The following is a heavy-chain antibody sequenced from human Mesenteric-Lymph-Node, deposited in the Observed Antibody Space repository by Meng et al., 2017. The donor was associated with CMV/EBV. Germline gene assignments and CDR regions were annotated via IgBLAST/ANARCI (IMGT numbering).Heavy chain of an antibody. V-gene: IGHV1-46*01. CDR2: IDPSGGST. CDR3: AREVYDTSNYQAYYYGMDV. CDR1: GYMFTSYD. J-gene: IGHJ6*02. D-gene: IGHD3-22*01. Sequence: ASVKVSCKTSGYMFTSYDLSWVRQAPGQGLEWVGIIDPSGGSTNYAQRFQGRVIMTRDASGTTVYMELSSLRSEDTAVYYCAREVYDTSNYQAYYYGMDVWGQGTTVTVSS.